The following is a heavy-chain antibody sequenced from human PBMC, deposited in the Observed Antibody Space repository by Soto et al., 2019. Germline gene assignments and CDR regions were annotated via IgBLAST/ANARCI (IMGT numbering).Heavy chain of an antibody. CDR2: MNQDGSER. CDR1: GFTFSNYW. D-gene: IGHD1-7*01. Sequence: EVQLVESGGGLVQPGGSLRLSCTASGFTFSNYWMSWFRQAPGEGLEWVANMNQDGSERYYVDSVKGRCTISRDNAKNSLYLQVSSLRAEDTAIYYCTRDRSGTMLFWGQGTLVTVSS. CDR3: TRDRSGTMLF. V-gene: IGHV3-7*01. J-gene: IGHJ4*02.